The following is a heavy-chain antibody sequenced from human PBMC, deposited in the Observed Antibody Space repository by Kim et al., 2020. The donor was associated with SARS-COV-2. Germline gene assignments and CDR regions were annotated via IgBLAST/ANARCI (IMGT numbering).Heavy chain of an antibody. J-gene: IGHJ2*01. CDR2: IIPIFGAS. CDR1: GGAFSNYA. V-gene: IGHV1-69*13. D-gene: IGHD2-21*02. CDR3: ASPGDTARGYFDL. Sequence: SVNVSCKTSGGAFSNYAINWVRQAPGQGLEWMGGIIPIFGASNFAQRFQGRLTITADESTTTAYMELSGLTSEDTAVYYCASPGDTARGYFDLWGRGTL.